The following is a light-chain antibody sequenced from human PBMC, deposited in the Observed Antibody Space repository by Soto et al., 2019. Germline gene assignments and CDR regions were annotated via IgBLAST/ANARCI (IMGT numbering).Light chain of an antibody. V-gene: IGKV3-20*01. J-gene: IGKJ3*01. CDR3: QHYDISLFA. CDR1: QSVSSN. Sequence: EIALTQSPGTLSVSPGERATLSCRASQSVSSNLAWYQQKPGQAPRRLIYGASSRATGIPDRLSGSGFGTDFTLTISRLEPEDFAVYYCQHYDISLFAFGPGTKVDIK. CDR2: GAS.